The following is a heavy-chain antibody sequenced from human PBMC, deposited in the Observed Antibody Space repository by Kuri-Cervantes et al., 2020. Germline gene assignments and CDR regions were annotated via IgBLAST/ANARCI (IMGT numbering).Heavy chain of an antibody. V-gene: IGHV3-30*18. Sequence: GESLKISCAASGFTFSSYSMNWVRQAPGKGLEWVAVISYDGSNKYYADSVKGRFTISRDNSKNTLYLQMNSLRAEDTAVYYCAKVFHYYYGMDVWGQGTTVTVSS. J-gene: IGHJ6*02. CDR2: ISYDGSNK. CDR3: AKVFHYYYGMDV. CDR1: GFTFSSYS.